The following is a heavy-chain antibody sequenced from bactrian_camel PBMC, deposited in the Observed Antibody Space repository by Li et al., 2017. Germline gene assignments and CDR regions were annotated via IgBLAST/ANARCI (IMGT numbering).Heavy chain of an antibody. V-gene: IGHV3S57*01. J-gene: IGHJ4*01. CDR2: ISNVGDR. CDR1: INHFIEYC. CDR3: AAGLGGGRIVDRAEYNY. Sequence: HVQLVESGGGSVQAGGSLRLTCVVTINHFIEYCMAWFRQVPGKEREGVASISNVGDRTYADSVQGRFTISQDNGRNTLYLQMTNLKPEDTAMYYCAAGLGGGRIVDRAEYNYWGRGTQVTVS. D-gene: IGHD7*01.